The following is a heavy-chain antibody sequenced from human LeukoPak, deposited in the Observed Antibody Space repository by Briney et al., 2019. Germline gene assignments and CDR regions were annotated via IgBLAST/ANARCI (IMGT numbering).Heavy chain of an antibody. D-gene: IGHD4-17*01. CDR3: ARNGDYCFDY. V-gene: IGHV4-59*11. J-gene: IGHJ4*02. CDR1: GASISSHY. Sequence: SETLSLTCTVSGASISSHYWSWIRQPPGKGLEWIGYLYYSGSTNYNPSLKSRVTISVDTSKNQFSLKLSSVTAADTAVYYCARNGDYCFDYWGQGTLVTVSS. CDR2: LYYSGST.